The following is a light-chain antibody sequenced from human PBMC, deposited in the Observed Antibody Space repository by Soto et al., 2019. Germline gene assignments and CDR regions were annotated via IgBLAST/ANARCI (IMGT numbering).Light chain of an antibody. CDR2: DVS. V-gene: IGLV2-14*01. CDR1: SSDVGGYNY. J-gene: IGLJ1*01. Sequence: QSALTQPASVSGSPGQSITISCTGTSSDVGGYNYVSWYQQHPDKAPKLMIYDVSNRPSRVSDRFSGSKSGNTASLTISGLQAEDEADYYCSSYTSSSTLGVFGTGTKLTVL. CDR3: SSYTSSSTLGV.